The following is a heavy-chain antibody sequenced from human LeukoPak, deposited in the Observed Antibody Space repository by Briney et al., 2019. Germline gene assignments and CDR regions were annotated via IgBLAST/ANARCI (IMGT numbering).Heavy chain of an antibody. D-gene: IGHD2-8*01. Sequence: GGSLRHSCAASGFTFSSYEMNWVRQAPGKGLEWVSYISSSGNTIYYADSVKGRFTISRDNAKNSLYLQMNSLRAEDTAVYYCAREGVDIVLIFGWGQGTLVTVSS. CDR2: ISSSGNTI. J-gene: IGHJ4*02. V-gene: IGHV3-48*03. CDR3: AREGVDIVLIFG. CDR1: GFTFSSYE.